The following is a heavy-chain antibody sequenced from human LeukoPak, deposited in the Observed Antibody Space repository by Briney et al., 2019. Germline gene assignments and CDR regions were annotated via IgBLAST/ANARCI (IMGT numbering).Heavy chain of an antibody. Sequence: ASVKVSCKASGYIFTTYGISWVRQAPGQGLEWMGGIIPIFGTANYAQKFQGRVTITADESTSTAYMELSSLRSEDTAVYYCARDYYDSSGSYYFDYWGQGTLVTVSS. J-gene: IGHJ4*02. V-gene: IGHV1-69*13. D-gene: IGHD3-22*01. CDR2: IIPIFGTA. CDR1: GYIFTTYG. CDR3: ARDYYDSSGSYYFDY.